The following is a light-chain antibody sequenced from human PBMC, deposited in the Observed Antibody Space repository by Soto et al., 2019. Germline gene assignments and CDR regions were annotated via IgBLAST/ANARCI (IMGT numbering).Light chain of an antibody. Sequence: QSALTQPASVSGSPGQSITISCTGTSSDVGGYNHVSWYQQHPGKAPKLMIYEGSNRPSGVSNRFSGSKSGNTASLTIAGLQAEYEAEYYASSYAGSRVFGGGTKLTVL. J-gene: IGLJ3*02. CDR3: SSYAGSRV. CDR2: EGS. CDR1: SSDVGGYNH. V-gene: IGLV2-23*01.